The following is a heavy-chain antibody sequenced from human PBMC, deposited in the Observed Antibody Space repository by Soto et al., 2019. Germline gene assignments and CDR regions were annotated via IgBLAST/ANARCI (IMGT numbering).Heavy chain of an antibody. J-gene: IGHJ4*02. CDR1: GFTFSAYV. CDR2: ITSSGGGT. D-gene: IGHD7-27*01. CDR3: GPVFDY. V-gene: IGHV3-23*01. Sequence: GGSLRLSCAASGFTFSAYVMSWVRQAPGKGLEWVSSITSSGGGTYYADSVRGRFTVSRDNSKNTVYLQMNSLRDEDTARQNWGPVFDYWGQGTLVTVSS.